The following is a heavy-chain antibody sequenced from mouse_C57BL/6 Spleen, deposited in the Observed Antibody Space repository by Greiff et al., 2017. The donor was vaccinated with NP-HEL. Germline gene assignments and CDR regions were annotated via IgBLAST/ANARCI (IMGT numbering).Heavy chain of an antibody. V-gene: IGHV1-26*01. D-gene: IGHD1-1*01. J-gene: IGHJ3*01. CDR1: GYTFTDYY. CDR3: ARGYYGSSPFAY. Sequence: EVQLQQSGPELVKPGASVKISCKASGYTFTDYYMNWVKQSHGKSLEWIGDINPNNGGTSYNQKFKGKATLTVEKSSSTAYMELSSLTSGDSAVYYCARGYYGSSPFAYWGQGTLVTVSA. CDR2: INPNNGGT.